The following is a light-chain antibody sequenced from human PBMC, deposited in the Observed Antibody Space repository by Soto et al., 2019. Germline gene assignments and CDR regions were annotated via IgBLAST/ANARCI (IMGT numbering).Light chain of an antibody. CDR1: HGIIND. J-gene: IGKJ2*01. CDR2: AAS. CDR3: LQYNSDLNT. V-gene: IGKV1-17*01. Sequence: DIQMTQSPSSLSASVGDRVTITCRASHGIINDLGWYQQKPGKAPKRLIYAASSLETGVPSRFSGSGSGAEFTLTITSLQPEDFATYYCLQYNSDLNTFGQGTKLEIK.